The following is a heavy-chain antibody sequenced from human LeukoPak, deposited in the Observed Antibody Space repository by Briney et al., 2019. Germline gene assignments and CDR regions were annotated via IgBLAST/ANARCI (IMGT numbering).Heavy chain of an antibody. CDR2: IYYSGST. CDR1: GGSISSSSYY. Sequence: SETLSLTCTVSGGSISSSSYYWGWIRQPPGKGLEWIGSIYYSGSTYYNLSLKSRVTISVDTSKNQFSLKLSSVTAADTAVYYCARQEDYGGILDYWDKGTLVTVSS. J-gene: IGHJ4*02. V-gene: IGHV4-39*01. D-gene: IGHD4-23*01. CDR3: ARQEDYGGILDY.